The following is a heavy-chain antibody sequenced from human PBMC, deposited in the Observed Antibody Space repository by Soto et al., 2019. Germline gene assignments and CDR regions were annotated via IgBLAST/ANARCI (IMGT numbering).Heavy chain of an antibody. V-gene: IGHV1-69*12. D-gene: IGHD6-6*01. Sequence: QVQLVQSGAEVKKPGSSVKVSCKASGGTFSSYAISWVRQAPGQGLEWMGGIIPIFGTANYAQKFQGRVTIXXDXSXXTAYMELSSLRSEGTAVYYCARDFKGIAARHWFDPWGQGTLVTVSS. CDR3: ARDFKGIAARHWFDP. J-gene: IGHJ5*02. CDR1: GGTFSSYA. CDR2: IIPIFGTA.